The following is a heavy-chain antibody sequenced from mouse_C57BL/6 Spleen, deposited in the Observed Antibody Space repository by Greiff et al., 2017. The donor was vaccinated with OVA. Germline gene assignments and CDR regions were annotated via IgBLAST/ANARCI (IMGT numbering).Heavy chain of an antibody. D-gene: IGHD1-1*01. CDR3: ASGHYCYGL. V-gene: IGHV1-26*01. CDR2: INPNNGGT. CDR1: GYTFTDYY. J-gene: IGHJ2*01. Sequence: VQLQQSGPELVKPGASVKISCKASGYTFTDYYMNWVKQSHGKSLEWIGDINPNNGGTSYNQKFKGKATLTVDKSSSTAYMELRSLTSEDSAVYYCASGHYCYGLWGQGTTLTVSS.